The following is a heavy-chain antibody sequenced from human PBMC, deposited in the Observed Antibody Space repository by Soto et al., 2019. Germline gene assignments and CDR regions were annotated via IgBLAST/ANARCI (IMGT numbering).Heavy chain of an antibody. V-gene: IGHV3-30*18. D-gene: IGHD3-22*01. J-gene: IGHJ5*02. CDR2: ISYDGSNK. Sequence: QVQLVESGGGVVQPGRSLRLSCAASGFTFSSYGMHWVRQAPGKGLEWVAVISYDGSNKYYADSVKARFTISRDNSKNTVYLQINSLRPEDTAMYYCAKDEALRRYYDSGGFGSWGQGTLVTVCS. CDR1: GFTFSSYG. CDR3: AKDEALRRYYDSGGFGS.